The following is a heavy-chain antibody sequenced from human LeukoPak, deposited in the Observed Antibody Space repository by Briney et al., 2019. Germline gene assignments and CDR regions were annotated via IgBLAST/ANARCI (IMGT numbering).Heavy chain of an antibody. D-gene: IGHD3-22*01. CDR1: GGSIDSSSYY. CDR2: IFRTGST. Sequence: SETLSLTCAVSGGSIDSSSYYWGWIRQPPGKGLEWIGSIFRTGSTYYSASLKSRVSISVDTSKNHIALKLTSVTAADTAVYYCARRPDYYDSSGYPSSFDIWGQGTMVTVSS. CDR3: ARRPDYYDSSGYPSSFDI. J-gene: IGHJ3*02. V-gene: IGHV4-39*02.